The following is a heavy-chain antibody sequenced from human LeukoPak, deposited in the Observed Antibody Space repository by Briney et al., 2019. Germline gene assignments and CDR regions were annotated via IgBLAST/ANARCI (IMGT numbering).Heavy chain of an antibody. CDR3: ARPSTKYSSSSGYFQH. D-gene: IGHD6-6*01. CDR2: IYYSGSM. CDR1: GGSISSYSYH. J-gene: IGHJ1*01. Sequence: PAETLSLTCTVSGGSISSYSYHWGWIRQPPGKGLEWIGSIYYSGSMYYNPSLESRVTISVDTSKNQFSLKLSSVTAADTAVYYCARPSTKYSSSSGYFQHWGQGTLVTVSS. V-gene: IGHV4-39*01.